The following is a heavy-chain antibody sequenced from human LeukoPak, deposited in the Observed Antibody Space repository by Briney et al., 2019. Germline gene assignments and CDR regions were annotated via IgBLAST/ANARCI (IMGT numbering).Heavy chain of an antibody. V-gene: IGHV3-15*01. CDR2: IKRQTEGWTK. Sequence: GGSLRLSCAASRFTFSNAWLNWVRQTPGKGLEWVARIKRQTEGWTKDYAAPVKGRFTISRDDSKSTVYLQMNSLEIEDTAVYYCSRNADHDWWGQGTLVTVSS. J-gene: IGHJ4*02. CDR3: SRNADHDW. CDR1: RFTFSNAW. D-gene: IGHD1-14*01.